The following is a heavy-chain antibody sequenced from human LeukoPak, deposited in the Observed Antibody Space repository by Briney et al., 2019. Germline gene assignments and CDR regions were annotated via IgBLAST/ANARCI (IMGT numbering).Heavy chain of an antibody. CDR3: ARDFRVPAAMAGYYYYYGMDV. V-gene: IGHV3-33*01. CDR2: IWYDGSNK. Sequence: GGSLRLSCAASGFTFSSYGMHWVRQALGKGLEWVAVIWYDGSNKYYADSVEGRFTISRDNSKNTLYLQMNSLRAEDTAVYYCARDFRVPAAMAGYYYYYGMDVWGQGTTVTVSS. D-gene: IGHD2-2*01. CDR1: GFTFSSYG. J-gene: IGHJ6*02.